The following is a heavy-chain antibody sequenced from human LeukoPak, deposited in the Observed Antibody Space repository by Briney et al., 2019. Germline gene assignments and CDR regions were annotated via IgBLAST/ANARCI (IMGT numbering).Heavy chain of an antibody. J-gene: IGHJ4*02. Sequence: GGSLRLSCAASGFTFSSYAMSWVRQAPGKGLGWVSAISGSGGSTYYADSVKGRFTISRDNSKNTLYLQMNSLRAEDTAVYYCAKQRDSGSYYHTDYWGQGTLVTVSS. CDR1: GFTFSSYA. D-gene: IGHD1-26*01. CDR2: ISGSGGST. V-gene: IGHV3-23*01. CDR3: AKQRDSGSYYHTDY.